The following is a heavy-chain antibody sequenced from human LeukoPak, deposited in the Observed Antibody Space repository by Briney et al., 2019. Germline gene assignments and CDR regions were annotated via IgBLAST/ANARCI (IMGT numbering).Heavy chain of an antibody. J-gene: IGHJ4*02. Sequence: PATLSLTCAVAGGSFSGYYWCWMRLHPGKGLEWIGEINNSGTTNYNPSLKSRITISVDTSKNQFSLKLSSVTAADTAVYYCARGRESSSGNYFDYWGQGTLVTVSS. V-gene: IGHV4-34*01. CDR1: GGSFSGYY. CDR2: INNSGTT. D-gene: IGHD3-22*01. CDR3: ARGRESSSGNYFDY.